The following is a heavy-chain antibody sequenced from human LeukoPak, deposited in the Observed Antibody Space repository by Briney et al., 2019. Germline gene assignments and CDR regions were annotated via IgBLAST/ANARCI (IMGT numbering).Heavy chain of an antibody. Sequence: GGSLRLSCATSGFTFATYHMNWVRQAPGKGLDWVSTIGVSGDIYDADSVKGRFTISRDNSKNTLYLQMNSLRAEDTAVYYCARGFYSSSWQTNDAFDIWGQGTMVTVSS. CDR3: ARGFYSSSWQTNDAFDI. CDR1: GFTFATYH. D-gene: IGHD6-13*01. CDR2: IGVSGDI. V-gene: IGHV3-23*01. J-gene: IGHJ3*02.